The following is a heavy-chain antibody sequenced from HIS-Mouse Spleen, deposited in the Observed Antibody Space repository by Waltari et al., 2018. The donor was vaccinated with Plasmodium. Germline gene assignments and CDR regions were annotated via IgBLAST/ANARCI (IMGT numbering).Heavy chain of an antibody. Sequence: QVQLVQSGAEVKKPGASVKVSCKASGYTFTGYYMHWVRQAPGQGLEWMGWINPNSGGTNYAQKCQGRGTMTRDTSISTAYMERSRLRSDETAVYYCARESRLTMIVAGPDYWGQGTLVTVSS. CDR2: INPNSGGT. V-gene: IGHV1-2*02. CDR3: ARESRLTMIVAGPDY. CDR1: GYTFTGYY. J-gene: IGHJ4*02. D-gene: IGHD3-22*01.